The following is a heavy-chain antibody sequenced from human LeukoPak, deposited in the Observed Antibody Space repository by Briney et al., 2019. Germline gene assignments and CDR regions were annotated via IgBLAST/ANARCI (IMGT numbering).Heavy chain of an antibody. CDR2: IYTSGST. CDR3: ARFLSGVGSGYYYMDV. CDR1: GGSISSYY. V-gene: IGHV4-4*07. J-gene: IGHJ6*03. Sequence: SETLSLTCTVSGGSISSYYWSWIRQPAGKGLEWIGRIYTSGSTNYNPSLKSRVTMSVDTSKNQFSLKLSSVTAADTAVYYCARFLSGVGSGYYYMDVWGKGTTVTVSS. D-gene: IGHD3-3*01.